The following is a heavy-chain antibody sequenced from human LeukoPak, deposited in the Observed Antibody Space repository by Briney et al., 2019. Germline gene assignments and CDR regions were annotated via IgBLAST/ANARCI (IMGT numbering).Heavy chain of an antibody. Sequence: SETLSLTCTVSGGSISSGDYYWSWIRQPPGKGLEWIGYIYYSGSTYYNPSLKSRVTISVDTSKNQFSLKLNSVTPEDTAVYYCVRSQYWRFDDWGQGTLVTVSS. CDR3: VRSQYWRFDD. V-gene: IGHV4-30-4*01. CDR1: GGSISSGDYY. CDR2: IYYSGST. J-gene: IGHJ4*02. D-gene: IGHD2-8*02.